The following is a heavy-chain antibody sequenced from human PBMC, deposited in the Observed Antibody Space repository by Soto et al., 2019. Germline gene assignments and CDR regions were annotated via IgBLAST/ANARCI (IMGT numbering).Heavy chain of an antibody. CDR2: VTSNSGST. D-gene: IGHD4-4*01. Sequence: VQLLESGGDLVQPGGSLRLSCAASGFTFSSYAMSWVRQAPGKGLEWVSVVTSNSGSTYYADSVKGRFTISRDNSKNTLYLQMNSLRAEDTALYYCAKFVTTTARYFDYWGQGTLVTVSS. CDR3: AKFVTTTARYFDY. V-gene: IGHV3-23*01. J-gene: IGHJ4*02. CDR1: GFTFSSYA.